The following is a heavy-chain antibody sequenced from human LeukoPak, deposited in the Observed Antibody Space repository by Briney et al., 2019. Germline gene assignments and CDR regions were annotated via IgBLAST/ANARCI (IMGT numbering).Heavy chain of an antibody. D-gene: IGHD1-1*01. V-gene: IGHV4-34*01. Sequence: ASETLSLTCAVYGGSFSGYYWSWIRQPPGKGLEWIGEINHSGSTNYNPSLKSRVTISVDTSKNQLSLKLSSVTAADSAVYYCARARTGFDLWGQGALVTVSS. J-gene: IGHJ5*02. CDR2: INHSGST. CDR1: GGSFSGYY. CDR3: ARARTGFDL.